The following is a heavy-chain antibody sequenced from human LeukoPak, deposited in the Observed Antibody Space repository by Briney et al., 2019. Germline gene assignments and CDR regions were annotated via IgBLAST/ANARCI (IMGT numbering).Heavy chain of an antibody. D-gene: IGHD2-2*02. V-gene: IGHV1-18*01. CDR1: GYTFTSYG. CDR2: ISAYNGNT. CDR3: ARDPYCSSTSCYKGVVVAASPN. Sequence: EASVKVSCKASGYTFTSYGISWVRQAPGQGLEWMGRISAYNGNTNYAQKLQGRVTMTTDTSTSTAYMELRSLRSDDTAVYYCARDPYCSSTSCYKGVVVAASPNWGQGTLVTVSS. J-gene: IGHJ4*02.